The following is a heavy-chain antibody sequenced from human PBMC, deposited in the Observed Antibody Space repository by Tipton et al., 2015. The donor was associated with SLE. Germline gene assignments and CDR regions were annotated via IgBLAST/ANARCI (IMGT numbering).Heavy chain of an antibody. V-gene: IGHV4-59*01. CDR3: ARGTPFMEFERNWFDP. J-gene: IGHJ5*02. CDR2: MYYSGIT. D-gene: IGHD3-3*02. Sequence: LRLSCTASGFTFGDYAMSWIRQTPGKGLEWIGYMYYSGITNYNPSLYSRVSISVDTSRNQFSLKMNSVTAADTAIYYCARGTPFMEFERNWFDPWGQGTLVTVSS. CDR1: GFTFGDYA.